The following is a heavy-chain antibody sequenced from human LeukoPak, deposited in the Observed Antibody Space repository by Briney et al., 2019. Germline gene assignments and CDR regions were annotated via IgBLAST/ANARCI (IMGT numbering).Heavy chain of an antibody. J-gene: IGHJ6*04. CDR1: GFTFSNYG. CDR3: AELGITMIGGV. Sequence: GGTLRLSCAASGFTFSNYGMNWVRQAPGKGLEWVSYISSSGSTIYYADSVEGRFTISRDNAKNSLYLQMNSLRAEDTAVYYCAELGITMIGGVWGKGTTVTISS. D-gene: IGHD3-10*02. V-gene: IGHV3-48*04. CDR2: ISSSGSTI.